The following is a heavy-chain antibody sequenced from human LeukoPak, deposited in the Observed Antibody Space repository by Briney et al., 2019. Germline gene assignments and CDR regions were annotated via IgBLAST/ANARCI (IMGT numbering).Heavy chain of an antibody. V-gene: IGHV3-15*01. Sequence: PGGSLRLSCAASGFTFINAWMSWVRQAPGKGLEWVGRIKSKTDGGTTDYAAAVKGRFTISRDDSKKTLYLQMNSLKTEDTAVYHCTTHYSDSSGYYYGYYFDYWDQGTLVSVSS. J-gene: IGHJ4*02. D-gene: IGHD3-22*01. CDR3: TTHYSDSSGYYYGYYFDY. CDR1: GFTFINAW. CDR2: IKSKTDGGTT.